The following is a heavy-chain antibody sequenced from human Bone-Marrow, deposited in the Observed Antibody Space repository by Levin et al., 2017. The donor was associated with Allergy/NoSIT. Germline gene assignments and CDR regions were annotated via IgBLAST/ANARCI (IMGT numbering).Heavy chain of an antibody. Sequence: NPSETLSLTCAVYGGSFSGYYWSWIRQSPGKGLEWIGEINHSGSTNYNPSLKSRVTISVDTSKNQFSLKLSSVTAADTAVYYCARGRGDYGYKGVLEYWGLGTLVTVSS. J-gene: IGHJ4*02. D-gene: IGHD5-24*01. CDR1: GGSFSGYY. CDR2: INHSGST. CDR3: ARGRGDYGYKGVLEY. V-gene: IGHV4-34*01.